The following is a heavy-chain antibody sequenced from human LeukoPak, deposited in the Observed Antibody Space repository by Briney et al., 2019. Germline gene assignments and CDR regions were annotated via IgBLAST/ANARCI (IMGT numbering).Heavy chain of an antibody. CDR1: GFSLSTSGMC. V-gene: IGHV2-70*11. J-gene: IGHJ4*02. CDR2: IDWDDDK. CDR3: ARAWYYDSSGYYYFDY. D-gene: IGHD3-22*01. Sequence: SGPALVKPTQTLTLTFTFSGFSLSTSGMCVSWIRQPPGKALEWLSRIDWDDDKYYSTSLKTRLTISKDTSKNQVVLTMTNMDPVDTATYYCARAWYYDSSGYYYFDYWGQGTLVTVSS.